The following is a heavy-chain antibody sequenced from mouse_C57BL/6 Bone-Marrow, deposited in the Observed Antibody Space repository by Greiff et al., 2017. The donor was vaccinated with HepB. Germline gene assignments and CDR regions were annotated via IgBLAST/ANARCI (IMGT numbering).Heavy chain of an antibody. CDR3: ARIDYDDRYYAMDY. D-gene: IGHD2-4*01. Sequence: EVQLQQSGPGLVKPSQSLSLTCSVSGYTITSGYYWNWIRQFPGNKLEWVSYISYDGSNNYNQTLKDQITMTRDTSKNQFYLKLNSVTTEDTATYYCARIDYDDRYYAMDYWGQGTSVTVSS. CDR2: ISYDGSN. CDR1: GYTITSGYY. J-gene: IGHJ4*01. V-gene: IGHV3-6*01.